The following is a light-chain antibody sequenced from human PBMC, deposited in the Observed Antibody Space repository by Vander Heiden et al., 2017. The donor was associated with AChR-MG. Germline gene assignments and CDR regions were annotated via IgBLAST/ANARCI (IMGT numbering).Light chain of an antibody. CDR1: DIGSKV. CDR3: QVWDSSINHVV. CDR2: DDR. V-gene: IGLV3-21*02. J-gene: IGLJ3*02. Sequence: SYVLTQAPSVSVAPGPTATVTCGGNDIGSKVVHWYQQKPGQAPVVVIYDDRDRPSGIPERFSGSNSGATATLTTSRVEAGDEATYYCQVWDSSINHVVFGRGTRLTVL.